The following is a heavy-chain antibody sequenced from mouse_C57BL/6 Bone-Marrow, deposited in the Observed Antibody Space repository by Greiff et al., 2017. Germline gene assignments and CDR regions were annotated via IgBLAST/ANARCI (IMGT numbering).Heavy chain of an antibody. Sequence: VQLQQSGAELARPGASVKLSCKASGYTFTSYGISWVKQRTGQGLEWIGEIYPRSGNTYYTEKFKGKATLTADKSSSTAYMELRSLTSEDSAVYFCARGELRYYFDYWGQGTTLTVSS. CDR3: ARGELRYYFDY. D-gene: IGHD1-1*01. CDR1: GYTFTSYG. V-gene: IGHV1-81*01. J-gene: IGHJ2*01. CDR2: IYPRSGNT.